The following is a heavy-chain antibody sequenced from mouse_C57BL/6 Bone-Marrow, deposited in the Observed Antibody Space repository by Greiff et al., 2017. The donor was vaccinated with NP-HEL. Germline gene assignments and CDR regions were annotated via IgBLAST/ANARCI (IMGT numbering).Heavy chain of an antibody. Sequence: EVQLQESGPGLVKPSQSLSLTCSVTGYSITSGYYWNWIRQFPGNKLEWMGYISYDGSNNYNPSLKNRISITRDTSKNQFFLKLNSVTTEDTATYYCARDYDYDVYYFDYWGQGTTLTVSS. CDR3: ARDYDYDVYYFDY. D-gene: IGHD2-4*01. V-gene: IGHV3-6*01. J-gene: IGHJ2*01. CDR2: ISYDGSN. CDR1: GYSITSGYY.